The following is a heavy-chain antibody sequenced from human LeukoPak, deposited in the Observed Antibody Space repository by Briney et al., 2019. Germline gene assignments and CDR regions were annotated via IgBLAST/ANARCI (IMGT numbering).Heavy chain of an antibody. CDR1: GFTFSSYA. V-gene: IGHV3-30*04. Sequence: GSLRLSCAASGFTFSSYAMHWVRQAPGKGLEWVAVISYDGSNKYYADSVKGRFTISRDNSKNTLDLQMNSLRAEDTAVYYCARDNSYSSSWGPFDYWGQGTLVTVSS. D-gene: IGHD6-13*01. CDR2: ISYDGSNK. J-gene: IGHJ4*02. CDR3: ARDNSYSSSWGPFDY.